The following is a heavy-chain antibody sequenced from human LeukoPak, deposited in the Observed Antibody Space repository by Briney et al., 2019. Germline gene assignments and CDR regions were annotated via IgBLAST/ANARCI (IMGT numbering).Heavy chain of an antibody. CDR3: ARDIGSSAGFDY. D-gene: IGHD6-13*01. V-gene: IGHV3-66*01. CDR2: IYSDGST. J-gene: IGHJ4*02. CDR1: GITVSSNY. Sequence: GGSLRLSCAASGITVSSNYMAWVRQAPGKGLEWISDIYSDGSTYFADSVKGRFSISRDNSKNTVYLQMNRLRAEDTAVYYCARDIGSSAGFDYRGQGTLVTVSS.